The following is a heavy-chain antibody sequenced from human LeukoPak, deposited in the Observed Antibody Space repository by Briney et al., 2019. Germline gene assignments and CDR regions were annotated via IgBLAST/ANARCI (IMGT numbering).Heavy chain of an antibody. CDR1: GFTFREYS. J-gene: IGHJ5*02. CDR2: IRSNGGDT. CDR3: AKGGYTTWFDP. Sequence: GGSLRLSCAASGFTFREYSMSWARQAPGKGLEWVSNIRSNGGDTYYTDSVKGRFTISRDNSKNTLYLEMNSLRAEDTAVYYCAKGGYTTWFDPWGQGTLVTVSS. V-gene: IGHV3-23*01. D-gene: IGHD2-15*01.